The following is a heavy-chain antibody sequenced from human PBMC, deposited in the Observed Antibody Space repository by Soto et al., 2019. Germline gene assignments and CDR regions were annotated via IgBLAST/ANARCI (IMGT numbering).Heavy chain of an antibody. V-gene: IGHV4-39*01. CDR1: GGSISSSSYY. CDR2: IYYSGST. Sequence: SETLSLTCTVSGGSISSSSYYWGWIRQPPGKGLEWIGSIYYSGSTYYNPSLKSRVTISVDTSKNQFSLKLSSVTAADTAVYYCARLIDDPPFDYWGQGTLVTVSS. CDR3: ARLIDDPPFDY. J-gene: IGHJ4*02. D-gene: IGHD3-22*01.